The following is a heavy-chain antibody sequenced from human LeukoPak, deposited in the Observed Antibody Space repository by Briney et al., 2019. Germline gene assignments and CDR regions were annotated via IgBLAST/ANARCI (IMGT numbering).Heavy chain of an antibody. Sequence: MTGGSLRLSCAASGFTFSSYSMNWVRQAPGKGLEWVSSISSSSSYIYYADSVKGRFTISRDNSKNTVSLQMNSLRAEDTAVYYCAKSVYHSGNYWGQGTLVTVSS. J-gene: IGHJ4*02. D-gene: IGHD3-10*01. CDR2: ISSSSSYI. V-gene: IGHV3-21*04. CDR3: AKSVYHSGNY. CDR1: GFTFSSYS.